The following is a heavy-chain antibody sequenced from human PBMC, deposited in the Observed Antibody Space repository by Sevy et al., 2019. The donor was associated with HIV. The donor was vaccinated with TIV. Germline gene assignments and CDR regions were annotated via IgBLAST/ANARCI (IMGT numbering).Heavy chain of an antibody. Sequence: GGSLRLSCAASGFAFSNYYAMHWVRQAPGKGLEWVALISNDGSDKYYADSGKGRFTISRDNFKNTLFLQMNSLTTEDTAVYYCARPRANYVDHYFFYAMDVWGQGTTVTVSS. D-gene: IGHD4-17*01. CDR3: ARPRANYVDHYFFYAMDV. CDR2: ISNDGSDK. V-gene: IGHV3-30-3*01. CDR1: GFAFSNYYA. J-gene: IGHJ6*02.